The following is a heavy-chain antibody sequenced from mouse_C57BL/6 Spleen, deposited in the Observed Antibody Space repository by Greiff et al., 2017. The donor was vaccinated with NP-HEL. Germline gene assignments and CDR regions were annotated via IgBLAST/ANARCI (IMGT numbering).Heavy chain of an antibody. CDR3: ARGDYYGSSLDY. CDR2: IYPRSGNT. CDR1: GYTFTSYG. D-gene: IGHD1-1*01. Sequence: QVQLQQSGAELARPGASVKLSCKASGYTFTSYGISWVKQRTGQGLEWIGEIYPRSGNTYYNEKFKGKATLTADKSSSTAYIELRSLTSEDSAVYFCARGDYYGSSLDYWGQGTTLTVSS. V-gene: IGHV1-81*01. J-gene: IGHJ2*01.